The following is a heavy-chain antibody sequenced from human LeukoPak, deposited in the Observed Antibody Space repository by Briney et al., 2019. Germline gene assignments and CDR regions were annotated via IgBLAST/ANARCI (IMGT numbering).Heavy chain of an antibody. J-gene: IGHJ3*02. V-gene: IGHV1-69*06. D-gene: IGHD2-2*01. CDR2: XXXIFGTA. Sequence: EWMGGXXXIFGTANYAQKVQGRVTITADKSTSTAYMEVSSLRSEDTAVYYCAVRYCSSTSCYSNDAFDIWGQGTMVTVSS. CDR3: AVRYCSSTSCYSNDAFDI.